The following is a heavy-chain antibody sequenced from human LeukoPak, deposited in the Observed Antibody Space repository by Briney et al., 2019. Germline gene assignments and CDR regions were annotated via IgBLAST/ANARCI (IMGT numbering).Heavy chain of an antibody. CDR2: IYHSGSA. CDR1: GGSISSSNW. Sequence: PSETLSLTCAVSGGSISSSNWWSWVRQPPGKGLEWIGEIYHSGSANYNPSLESRVTISVDKSKNQFSLKLSSVTAADTAVYYCARVDYFDSSGYYLPIPLGYFQHWGQGTLVTVSS. V-gene: IGHV4-4*02. D-gene: IGHD3-22*01. J-gene: IGHJ1*01. CDR3: ARVDYFDSSGYYLPIPLGYFQH.